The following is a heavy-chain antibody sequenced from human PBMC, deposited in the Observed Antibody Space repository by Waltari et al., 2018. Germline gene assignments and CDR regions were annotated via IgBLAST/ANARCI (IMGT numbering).Heavy chain of an antibody. D-gene: IGHD4-4*01. CDR2: IIPIFGTA. V-gene: IGHV1-69*06. CDR3: ARSLRAVIFNWYFDL. J-gene: IGHJ2*01. CDR1: GYTFTSYD. Sequence: QVQLVQSGAEVKKPGASVKVSCKASGYTFTSYDINWVRQATGQGLEWMGRIIPIFGTANYAQKFQGRVTITADKSTSTAYMELSSLRSEDTAVYYCARSLRAVIFNWYFDLWGRGTLVTVSS.